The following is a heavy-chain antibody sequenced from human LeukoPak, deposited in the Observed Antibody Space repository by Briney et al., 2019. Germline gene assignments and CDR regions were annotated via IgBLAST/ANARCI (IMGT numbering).Heavy chain of an antibody. CDR2: FDPEDGET. CDR3: ATENLGYCSSTSCAYFDY. Sequence: ASVKVSCKVSGYTLTELSMHWVRQAPGKGLEWVGGFDPEDGETIYAQKFQGRVTMTEDTSTDTAYMELSSLRSEDTAVYYCATENLGYCSSTSCAYFDYWGQGTLVTVSS. V-gene: IGHV1-24*01. J-gene: IGHJ4*02. D-gene: IGHD2-2*01. CDR1: GYTLTELS.